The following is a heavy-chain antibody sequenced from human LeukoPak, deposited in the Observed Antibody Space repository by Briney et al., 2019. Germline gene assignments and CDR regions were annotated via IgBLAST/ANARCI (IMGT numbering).Heavy chain of an antibody. D-gene: IGHD1-7*01. Sequence: GRSLRLSCAASGFTFSGYGMHWVRQAPGKGLEWVAVISYDGSNKYYADSVKGRFTISRDNSKNTLYLQMNSLRAEDTAVYYCAKVITGTTLVVDYWGQGTLVTVSS. CDR2: ISYDGSNK. V-gene: IGHV3-30*18. CDR1: GFTFSGYG. J-gene: IGHJ4*02. CDR3: AKVITGTTLVVDY.